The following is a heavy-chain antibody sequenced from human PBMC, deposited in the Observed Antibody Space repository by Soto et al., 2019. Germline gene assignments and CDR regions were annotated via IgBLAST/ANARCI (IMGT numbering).Heavy chain of an antibody. Sequence: VASVKVSCKASGYTFTSYGISWVRQAPGQGLEWMGWISAYNGNTNYAQKLQGRVTMTTDTSTSTAYMELRSLRSDDTAVYYCARAGAIQLWLSFDPWGQGTLVTSPQ. V-gene: IGHV1-18*01. D-gene: IGHD5-18*01. CDR3: ARAGAIQLWLSFDP. J-gene: IGHJ5*02. CDR1: GYTFTSYG. CDR2: ISAYNGNT.